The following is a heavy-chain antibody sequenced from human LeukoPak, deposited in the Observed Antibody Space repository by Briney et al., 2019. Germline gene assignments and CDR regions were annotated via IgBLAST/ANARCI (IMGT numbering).Heavy chain of an antibody. D-gene: IGHD1-1*01. V-gene: IGHV3-23*01. Sequence: GGTLRLSCAASGFTFSSYGMSWVRQAPGKGLEWVSAISGSGGSTYYADSVKGRFTISRDNSKNTLYLQMNSLRTEDTALYYCNTGGGTSDFWGQGTLVTVSS. CDR1: GFTFSSYG. CDR3: NTGGGTSDF. J-gene: IGHJ4*02. CDR2: ISGSGGST.